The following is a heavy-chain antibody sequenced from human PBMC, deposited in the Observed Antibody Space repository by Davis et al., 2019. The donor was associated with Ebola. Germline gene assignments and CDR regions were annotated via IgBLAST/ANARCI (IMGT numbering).Heavy chain of an antibody. D-gene: IGHD4-17*01. J-gene: IGHJ6*02. Sequence: GGSLRLSCAASRFTFSGSAMHWVRQASGKGLEWVGRIRSKANSYATAYAASVKGRFTISRDDSKNTAYLQMNSLKTEDTAVYYCTLTTVTTDVWGQGTTVTVSS. CDR3: TLTTVTTDV. CDR1: RFTFSGSA. CDR2: IRSKANSYAT. V-gene: IGHV3-73*01.